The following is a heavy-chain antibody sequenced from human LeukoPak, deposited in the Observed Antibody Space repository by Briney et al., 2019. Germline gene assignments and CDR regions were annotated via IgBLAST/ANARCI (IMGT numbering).Heavy chain of an antibody. J-gene: IGHJ4*02. CDR1: GFTFSSYA. CDR3: ARADLVTTFDY. Sequence: PGGSLRLSCAASGFTFSSYAMHWVRQAPGKGLEWVAVISYDGSNKYYADSVKGRFTISRDNSKNTLYLQMNSLRAEDTAVYYCARADLVTTFDYWGQGALVTVSS. CDR2: ISYDGSNK. V-gene: IGHV3-30*04. D-gene: IGHD4-17*01.